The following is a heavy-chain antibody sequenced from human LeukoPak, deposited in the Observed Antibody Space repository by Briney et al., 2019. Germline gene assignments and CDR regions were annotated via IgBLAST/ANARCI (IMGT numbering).Heavy chain of an antibody. CDR2: INPSGGST. D-gene: IGHD3-22*01. CDR3: ARNYYDRSGYTT. J-gene: IGHJ5*02. CDR1: GYTFTSYY. Sequence: ASVKVSCKASGYTFTSYYMHWVRQAPGQGLEWMGIINPSGGSTSYAQKFQGRVTMTRGMSTTTVYMELSSPRSEDTAVYYCARNYYDRSGYTTWGQGTLVTVSS. V-gene: IGHV1-46*01.